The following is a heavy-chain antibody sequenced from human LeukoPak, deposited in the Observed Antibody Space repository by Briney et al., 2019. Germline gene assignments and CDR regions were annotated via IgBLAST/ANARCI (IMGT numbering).Heavy chain of an antibody. D-gene: IGHD3-9*01. CDR3: ARALRYFDWLILDY. J-gene: IGHJ4*02. CDR1: GFTFSSYS. Sequence: GGSLRLSCATSGFTFSSYSMNWVRQAPGRGLEWVSSISSSSSYIYYADSVKGRFTISRDNAKNSLYLQMNSLRAEDTAVYYCARALRYFDWLILDYWGQGTLVTVSS. CDR2: ISSSSSYI. V-gene: IGHV3-21*01.